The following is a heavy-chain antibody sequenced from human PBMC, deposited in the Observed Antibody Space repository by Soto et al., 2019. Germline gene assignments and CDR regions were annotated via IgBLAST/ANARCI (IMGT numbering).Heavy chain of an antibody. CDR1: CYSFTSYA. CDR2: ISVYNGNT. D-gene: IGHD2-21*02. J-gene: IGHJ3*01. Sequence: SVKVYSKAFCYSFTSYAISLGRQAPGQGLKWMGWISVYNGNTNYAQKLQGRVTMTTYTSTSTDYMELGSLRNDDTAVYYCGRAPQGKGTVVTRYAFDLWGQGPMVTVSS. CDR3: GRAPQGKGTVVTRYAFDL. V-gene: IGHV1-18*04.